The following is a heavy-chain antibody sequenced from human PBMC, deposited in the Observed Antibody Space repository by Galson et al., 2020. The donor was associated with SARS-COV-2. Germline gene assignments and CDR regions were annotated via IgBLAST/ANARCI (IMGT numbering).Heavy chain of an antibody. Sequence: GESLKISCAASGFTFSRYAMHWVRQAPGKGLEWVAVISYDGSNKYYADSVKGRFTISRDNSKNTLYLQMNSLRAEDTAVYYCARGPGSYFDYWGQGTLVTVSS. V-gene: IGHV3-30-3*01. CDR2: ISYDGSNK. CDR1: GFTFSRYA. CDR3: ARGPGSYFDY. J-gene: IGHJ4*02. D-gene: IGHD1-26*01.